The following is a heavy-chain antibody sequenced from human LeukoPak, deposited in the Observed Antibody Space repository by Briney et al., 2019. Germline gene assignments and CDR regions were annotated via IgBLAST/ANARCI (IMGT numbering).Heavy chain of an antibody. CDR1: GFTFSAHW. V-gene: IGHV3-74*01. Sequence: PGGSLRLSCAASGFTFSAHWMHWVRQAPGKGLVWVSLINSDGRSTTYADSVKGRFTISRDNAKNTLYLQMNSLRAEDTAVYCCARGNYFDYWGQGTLVTVSS. CDR3: ARGNYFDY. J-gene: IGHJ4*02. CDR2: INSDGRST.